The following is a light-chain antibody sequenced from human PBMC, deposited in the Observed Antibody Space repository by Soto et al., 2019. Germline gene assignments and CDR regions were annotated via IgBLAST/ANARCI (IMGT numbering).Light chain of an antibody. J-gene: IGKJ4*01. V-gene: IGKV3-11*01. Sequence: EIVLTQSPATLSLSPGERATLSCRASESVNNYLAWYQQKPGQAPRLLIYDSFNRATGIPARFSGSGSGTDFTLTINSLEPEDSPVYHCQLRDKGVTFDGGTNVEIK. CDR2: DSF. CDR1: ESVNNY. CDR3: QLRDKGVT.